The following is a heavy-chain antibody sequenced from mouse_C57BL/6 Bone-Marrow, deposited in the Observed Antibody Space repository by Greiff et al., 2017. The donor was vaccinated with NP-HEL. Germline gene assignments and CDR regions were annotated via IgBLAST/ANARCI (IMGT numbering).Heavy chain of an antibody. V-gene: IGHV1-26*01. J-gene: IGHJ2*01. CDR3: ARPYYGRLYYFDY. Sequence: VQLKQSGPELVKPGASVKISCKASGYTFTDYYMNWVKQSHGKSLEWIGDINPNNGGTSYNQKFKGKATLTVDKSSSTAYMELRSLTSEDSAVYYCARPYYGRLYYFDYWGQGTTLTVSS. D-gene: IGHD1-1*01. CDR2: INPNNGGT. CDR1: GYTFTDYY.